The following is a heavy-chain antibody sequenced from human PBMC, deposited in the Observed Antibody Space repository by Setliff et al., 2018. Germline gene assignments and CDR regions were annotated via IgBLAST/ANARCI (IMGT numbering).Heavy chain of an antibody. Sequence: ASVKVSCKASGYIFTSYGFSWVRQAPGQGLEWMGWISTYNGKTNYAQKFQGRVTMTTDTSTSTAYMELASLRSDNTAVYYCVRGPGPSVVVAMPFDRWGQGTLVTVSS. CDR2: ISTYNGKT. CDR1: GYIFTSYG. CDR3: VRGPGPSVVVAMPFDR. J-gene: IGHJ4*02. V-gene: IGHV1-18*01. D-gene: IGHD5-12*01.